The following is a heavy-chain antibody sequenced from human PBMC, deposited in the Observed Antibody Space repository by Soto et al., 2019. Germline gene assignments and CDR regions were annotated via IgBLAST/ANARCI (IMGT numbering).Heavy chain of an antibody. V-gene: IGHV3-49*04. CDR1: GFRFSEHA. CDR3: SRGSFGYYGP. D-gene: IGHD2-2*03. Sequence: GGSLRLSCNCSGFRFSEHAMSWVRQAPGKGLEWVGFIRNTPYGGTTDYAASVRGRFTISRDDSASIAYLQMNSLKTEDSGLYYCSRGSFGYYGPWGPGTLVTVSS. CDR2: IRNTPYGGTT. J-gene: IGHJ5*02.